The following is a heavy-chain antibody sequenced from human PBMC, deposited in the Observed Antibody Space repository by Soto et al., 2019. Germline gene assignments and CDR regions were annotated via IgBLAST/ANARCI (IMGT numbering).Heavy chain of an antibody. V-gene: IGHV3-7*03. D-gene: IGHD6-19*01. Sequence: EVQLVESGGGLVQPGGSLRLSCAVSGFNFNNYRMSWVRQAPGKGLEWVATIKEDGSERYYVPSVRGRFTISRDNAKNSLSLQMNSLRADDTAVYYCASLEVSRAWDFWGQGTLVTVSS. CDR1: GFNFNNYR. CDR2: IKEDGSER. CDR3: ASLEVSRAWDF. J-gene: IGHJ4*02.